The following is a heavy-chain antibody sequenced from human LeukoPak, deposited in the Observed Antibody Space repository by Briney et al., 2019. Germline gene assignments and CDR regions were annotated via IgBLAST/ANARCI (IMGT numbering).Heavy chain of an antibody. Sequence: GGSLRLSCAASGFSFSSYNMNWVRQAPGKVLEWVSSITTSSTYTFYADSVKGRFTISRDNAKNSLYLQMNSLRVEDTAVYYCARDPPSYGSGSYKGAFDIWGQGTMVTVSS. CDR2: ITTSSTYT. CDR1: GFSFSSYN. V-gene: IGHV3-21*01. D-gene: IGHD3-10*01. J-gene: IGHJ3*02. CDR3: ARDPPSYGSGSYKGAFDI.